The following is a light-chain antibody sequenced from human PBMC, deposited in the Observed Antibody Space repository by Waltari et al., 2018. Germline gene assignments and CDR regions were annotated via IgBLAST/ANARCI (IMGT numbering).Light chain of an antibody. CDR3: ALYMGSGIWV. J-gene: IGLJ3*02. Sequence: QTVVTQEPSLSVSPGGTVTLTCALSSGSLSTTSYATWYQQTPGQAPRPLVYKPNARSSGVPDRFSGSILGNTAALTITGAQADDESDYYCALYMGSGIWVFGGGTRLTVL. CDR1: SGSLSTTSY. CDR2: KPN. V-gene: IGLV8-61*01.